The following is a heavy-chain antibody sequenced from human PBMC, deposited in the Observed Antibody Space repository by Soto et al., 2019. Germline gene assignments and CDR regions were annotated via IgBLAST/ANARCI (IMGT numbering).Heavy chain of an antibody. CDR2: ISGSGGST. V-gene: IGHV3-23*01. CDR3: ARRGSGSYSDY. Sequence: EVQLLESGGGLVQPGGSLRLSCAASGFTFSSYAMRWVRQAPVKGLEWVSAISGSGGSTYYADSVKGRFTISRDNSKNTLYLQMNSLRAEDTAVYSCARRGSGSYSDYWGQGTLVTVSS. CDR1: GFTFSSYA. D-gene: IGHD1-26*01. J-gene: IGHJ4*02.